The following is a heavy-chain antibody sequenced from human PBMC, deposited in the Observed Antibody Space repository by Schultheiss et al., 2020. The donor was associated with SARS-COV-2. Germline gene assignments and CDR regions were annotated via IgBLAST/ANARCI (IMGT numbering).Heavy chain of an antibody. CDR2: ISSSGSTI. CDR3: AREKMGDYRYFDY. D-gene: IGHD4-11*01. V-gene: IGHV3-48*03. Sequence: VGSLRLSCSASGFTFSSYAMHWVRQAPGKGLEWVSYISSSGSTIYYADSVKGRFTISRDNAKNSLYLQMNSLRAEDTAVYYCAREKMGDYRYFDYWGQGTLVTVSS. J-gene: IGHJ4*02. CDR1: GFTFSSYA.